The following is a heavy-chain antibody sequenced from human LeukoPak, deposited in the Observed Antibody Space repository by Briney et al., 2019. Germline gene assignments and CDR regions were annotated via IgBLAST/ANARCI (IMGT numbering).Heavy chain of an antibody. J-gene: IGHJ3*02. CDR3: ARGPSIAARYDAFDI. V-gene: IGHV3-48*03. D-gene: IGHD6-6*01. CDR1: GFTFSTYA. CDR2: ISSSGNTI. Sequence: GGSLRLSCSASGFTFSTYAMHWVRQAPGKGLEWVSYISSSGNTISYADSVKGRFTISRDNAKNSLYLQVISLRAEDTAVYYCARGPSIAARYDAFDIWGQGTMVTVSS.